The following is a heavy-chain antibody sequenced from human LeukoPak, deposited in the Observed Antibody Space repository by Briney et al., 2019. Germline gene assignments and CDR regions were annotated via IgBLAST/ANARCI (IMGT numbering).Heavy chain of an antibody. V-gene: IGHV3-48*01. Sequence: AGGSLRLSCAASGFTFSSYSMNWVRQAPGKGLEWVSYISSSSSTIYYADSVKGRFTISRDDAKNSLYLQMNSPRAEDTAVYYCARDVSFYFDYWGQGTLVTVSS. CDR2: ISSSSSTI. CDR1: GFTFSSYS. J-gene: IGHJ4*02. D-gene: IGHD2-8*01. CDR3: ARDVSFYFDY.